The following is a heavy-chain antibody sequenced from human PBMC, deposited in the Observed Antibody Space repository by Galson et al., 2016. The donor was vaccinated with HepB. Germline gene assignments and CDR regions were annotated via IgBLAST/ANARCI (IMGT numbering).Heavy chain of an antibody. CDR3: ARGVRRGYSYGYPYLDY. J-gene: IGHJ4*02. CDR2: IYSSGST. CDR1: GFSVSSNY. D-gene: IGHD5-18*01. Sequence: SLRLSCAASGFSVSSNYMTWVRQAPGKGLEWVSVIYSSGSTYYADSVKGRFTISRDSSKNTLYLQMNSLRAEDTAVYYCARGVRRGYSYGYPYLDYWGQGILVTVSS. V-gene: IGHV3-53*01.